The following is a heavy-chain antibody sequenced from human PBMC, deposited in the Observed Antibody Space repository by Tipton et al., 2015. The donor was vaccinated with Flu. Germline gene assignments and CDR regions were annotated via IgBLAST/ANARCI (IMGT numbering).Heavy chain of an antibody. V-gene: IGHV3-21*01. CDR3: VRLAWAATAPSGFDP. J-gene: IGHJ5*02. CDR1: GFTLTTYS. D-gene: IGHD6-25*01. CDR2: ISSSNNYI. Sequence: GSLRLSCVGSGFTLTTYSINWVRQAPGKGLEWVASISSSNNYIHYADSVKGRFTISRDNAQNSVYLHMNSLRVEDTAVYYCVRLAWAATAPSGFDPWGQGTLVTVSS.